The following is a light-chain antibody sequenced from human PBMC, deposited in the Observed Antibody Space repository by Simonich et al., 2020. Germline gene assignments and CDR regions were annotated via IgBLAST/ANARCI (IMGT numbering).Light chain of an antibody. Sequence: DIVMTQSPDSLAVSLGERATINCKSSQSVLYSSNNKIYLAWYQQKTGQPPKLPIYWASTREAGVPDRFSGSGSGTDFTLTISSLQAEDVAVYYCQQYYSTPWTFGQGTKVEIK. V-gene: IGKV4-1*01. CDR2: WAS. CDR3: QQYYSTPWT. CDR1: QSVLYSSNNKIY. J-gene: IGKJ1*01.